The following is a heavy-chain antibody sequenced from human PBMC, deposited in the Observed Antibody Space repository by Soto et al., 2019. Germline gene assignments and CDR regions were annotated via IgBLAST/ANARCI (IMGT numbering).Heavy chain of an antibody. Sequence: QVQLVESGGGVVQPGRSLRLSCAASGFTFSSYGMHWVRQAPGKGLEWVAVISYDGSNKYYADSVKGRFTISRDNSKNTQYLKRNSLRAEDTAVYYCAIANGMDVWGQGTTVTVSS. V-gene: IGHV3-30*03. J-gene: IGHJ6*02. CDR3: AIANGMDV. CDR2: ISYDGSNK. CDR1: GFTFSSYG.